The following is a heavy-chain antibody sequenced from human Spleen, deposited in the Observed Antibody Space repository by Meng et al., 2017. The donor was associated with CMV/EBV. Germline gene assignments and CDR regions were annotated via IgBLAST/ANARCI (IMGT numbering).Heavy chain of an antibody. CDR3: ARVKYSGNYDFFDF. CDR2: VIPYSGGT. J-gene: IGHJ4*01. D-gene: IGHD1-26*01. Sequence: ASVKVSCKASGYTFTAYYIHWVRQAPGQGLEWMGWVIPYSGGTNYAQKFQGRVTMTRDTSISTAYMELSGLRADDTAMYYCARVKYSGNYDFFDFWGHGTLVTVSS. V-gene: IGHV1-2*02. CDR1: GYTFTAYY.